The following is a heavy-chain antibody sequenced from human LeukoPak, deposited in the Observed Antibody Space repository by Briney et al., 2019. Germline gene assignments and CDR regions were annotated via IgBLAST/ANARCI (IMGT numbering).Heavy chain of an antibody. CDR3: ARGPVSSSGFFGY. CDR1: GFTFSSYA. D-gene: IGHD6-19*01. J-gene: IGHJ4*02. CDR2: ISYDASNK. V-gene: IGHV3-30-3*01. Sequence: GRSLRLSCAASGFTFSSYAMHWVRQAPGKGLEWVAVISYDASNKYYADSVKGRFTISRDNSKNTLYLQMNSLRAEDTAVYYCARGPVSSSGFFGYWGQGTLVTVSS.